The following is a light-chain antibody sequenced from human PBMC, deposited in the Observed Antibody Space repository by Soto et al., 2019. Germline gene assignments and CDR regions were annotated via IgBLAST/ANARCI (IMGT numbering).Light chain of an antibody. CDR1: QSVSSY. CDR2: DAS. Sequence: EIVLTQSPATLSLSPGERATLSCRASQSVSSYLAWYQQKPGQAPRLLIYDASNRDAGIPARFSGSGSEKDLTPTISSREPEDFAVYYCQLRRRWNITFDRGKRMEIK. J-gene: IGKJ5*01. CDR3: QLRRRWNIT. V-gene: IGKV3-11*01.